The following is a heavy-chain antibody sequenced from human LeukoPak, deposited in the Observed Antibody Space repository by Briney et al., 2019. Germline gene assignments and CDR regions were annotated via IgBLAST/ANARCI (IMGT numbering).Heavy chain of an antibody. J-gene: IGHJ6*04. CDR1: GGSFSGYY. CDR3: ARSITMVRGVYYYGMDV. D-gene: IGHD3-10*01. CDR2: INHSGST. V-gene: IGHV4-34*01. Sequence: SETLSLTCAVYGGSFSGYYWSWIRQPPGKGLEWIGEINHSGSTNYNPSPKSRVTISVDTSKNQFSLKLSSVTAADTAVYYCARSITMVRGVYYYGMDVWGKGTTVTVSS.